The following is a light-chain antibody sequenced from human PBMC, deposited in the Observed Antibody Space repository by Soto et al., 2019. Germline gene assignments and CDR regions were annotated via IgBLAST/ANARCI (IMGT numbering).Light chain of an antibody. V-gene: IGKV3-20*01. CDR2: GAS. CDR1: QSVSSTY. J-gene: IGKJ1*01. CDR3: QQYGSSRWT. Sequence: EIVLTQSPGTLSLSPGERATLSCRASQSVSSTYLAWLQQKAGQAPRLLIHGASSRAIGIPDRFSGSGSGTDFTLTISRLEPEDFAVYSCQQYGSSRWTFGQGTKVEIK.